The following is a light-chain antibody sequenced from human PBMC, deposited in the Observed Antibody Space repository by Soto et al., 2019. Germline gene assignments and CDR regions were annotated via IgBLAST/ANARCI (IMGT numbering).Light chain of an antibody. Sequence: EIELTQSPATLSLSPGERATLSCRASQSVSSYLAWYQQKPGQAARLLIYDAAYRSPGRPAWWSGSGSYADLIPTIISREPADFFVYYYRQRSNWPELTFGGGTKVDIK. CDR1: QSVSSY. V-gene: IGKV3-11*01. CDR3: RQRSNWPELT. CDR2: DAA. J-gene: IGKJ4*02.